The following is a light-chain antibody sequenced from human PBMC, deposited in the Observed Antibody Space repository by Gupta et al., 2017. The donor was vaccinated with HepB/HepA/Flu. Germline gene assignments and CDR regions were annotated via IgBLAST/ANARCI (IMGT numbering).Light chain of an antibody. CDR2: AAS. Sequence: DIQMPQSPSSLSASVGDRVTITCRASQGIRNDLGWYQQKPGKAPKRLSYAASSLESGVPSRFSGGGAGTEFTLTISSLQTEDCATYYCLQYISYPWTFGQGTKVEI. CDR1: QGIRND. J-gene: IGKJ1*01. V-gene: IGKV1-17*01. CDR3: LQYISYPWT.